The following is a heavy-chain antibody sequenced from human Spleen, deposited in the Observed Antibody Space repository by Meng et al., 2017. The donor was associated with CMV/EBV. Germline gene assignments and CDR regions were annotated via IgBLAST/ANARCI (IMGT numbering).Heavy chain of an antibody. CDR3: AKLPDTYYDSNGYCYFDH. CDR1: TCSNSA. J-gene: IGHJ4*02. V-gene: IGHV3-23*01. Sequence: TCSNSAMSWVRQAPGRGLEWLAAMTGSGGSTYYADSEKGRFTISRDNSKNTVYLRMSRLKVEDTAVYYCAKLPDTYYDSNGYCYFDHWGQGTLVTVSS. D-gene: IGHD3-22*01. CDR2: MTGSGGST.